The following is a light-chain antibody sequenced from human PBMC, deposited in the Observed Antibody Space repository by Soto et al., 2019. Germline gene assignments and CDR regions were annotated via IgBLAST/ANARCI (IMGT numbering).Light chain of an antibody. CDR2: DTS. CDR3: QQRANWPLT. V-gene: IGKV3-11*01. Sequence: EIVLTQSPATLSLSPGERATLSCRASQSISGYLAWYQQKPGQVPRLLIYDTSNRATGIPARFSGSGSGTDFTLAISSLEPEDFAVYYCQQRANWPLTFGGGTKVEIK. CDR1: QSISGY. J-gene: IGKJ4*01.